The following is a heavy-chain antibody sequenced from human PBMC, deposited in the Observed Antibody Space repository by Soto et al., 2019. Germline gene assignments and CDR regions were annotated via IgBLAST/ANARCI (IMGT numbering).Heavy chain of an antibody. Sequence: GGSLRLSCAASGFTFSSYAMSWVRQAPGKGLEWVSAISGSGGSTYYADSVKGRFTISRDNSKNTLYLQMNSLRAEDTAVYYCAKDRQDIVVVPAAVEGLEYFQHWGQGTLVTVSS. CDR1: GFTFSSYA. D-gene: IGHD2-2*01. CDR2: ISGSGGST. CDR3: AKDRQDIVVVPAAVEGLEYFQH. V-gene: IGHV3-23*01. J-gene: IGHJ1*01.